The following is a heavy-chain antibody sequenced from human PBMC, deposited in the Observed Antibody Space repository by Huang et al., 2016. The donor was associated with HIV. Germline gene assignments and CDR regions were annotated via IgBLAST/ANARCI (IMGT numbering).Heavy chain of an antibody. J-gene: IGHJ4*02. CDR2: IYPVGSYT. D-gene: IGHD5-18*01. V-gene: IGHV5-51*03. CDR3: ARPLLGYSNGYYFDY. Sequence: EVQLVQSGAEVKKPGESLKISCKGSGFSFTNYWIGWVRQMPGKGLEWCGIIYPVGSYTTDSPSFPGQVPITAHKSIHTAYLQWNSLKASDSAMYYCARPLLGYSNGYYFDYWGQGTLVTVSS. CDR1: GFSFTNYW.